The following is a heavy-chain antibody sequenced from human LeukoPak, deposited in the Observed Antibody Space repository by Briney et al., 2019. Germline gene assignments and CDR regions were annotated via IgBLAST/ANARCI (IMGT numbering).Heavy chain of an antibody. J-gene: IGHJ5*02. CDR1: GYTFNSYG. CDR3: ARVTDNKSFYYYFIVEDIWFDP. V-gene: IGHV1-18*01. D-gene: IGHD3-10*01. Sequence: ASVKVSCKASGYTFNSYGISWVRQAPGQGLEWMGWISVYNGNTNYAQKFQGRVTMTTDTSTNTAYMELRSLRSDDTAVYYCARVTDNKSFYYYFIVEDIWFDPWGQGTLVTVSS. CDR2: ISVYNGNT.